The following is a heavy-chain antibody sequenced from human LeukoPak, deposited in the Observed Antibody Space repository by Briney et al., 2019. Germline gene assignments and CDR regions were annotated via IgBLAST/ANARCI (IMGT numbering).Heavy chain of an antibody. Sequence: PGGSLRLSCAASGFTFSSYWMSWVRQVPGKGLEWVASIKQDGSEKHYVDSVKGRFTVSRDNAKNSLYLEMNSLRAEDTAVYYCARDADLGTTITGAFDIWGQGTMVTVSS. V-gene: IGHV3-7*01. D-gene: IGHD5-24*01. J-gene: IGHJ3*02. CDR2: IKQDGSEK. CDR1: GFTFSSYW. CDR3: ARDADLGTTITGAFDI.